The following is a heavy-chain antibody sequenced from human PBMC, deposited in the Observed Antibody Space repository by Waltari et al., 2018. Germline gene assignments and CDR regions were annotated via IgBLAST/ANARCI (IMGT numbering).Heavy chain of an antibody. CDR2: ITISDAT. CDR3: AKPFYNWDDPLES. Sequence: EVQLLESGGGLVQPGGSLRLSCGVSGFTFNRHAINWVRRSPGKVLQWFAAITISDATYHADSGKGRFTISRDTSKDTVYLQMNSLRAEDTAVYYCAKPFYNWDDPLESWGPGTLVTVSS. J-gene: IGHJ5*02. CDR1: GFTFNRHA. D-gene: IGHD1-20*01. V-gene: IGHV3-23*01.